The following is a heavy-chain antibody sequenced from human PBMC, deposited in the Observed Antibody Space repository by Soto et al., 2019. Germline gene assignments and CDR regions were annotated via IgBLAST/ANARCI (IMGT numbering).Heavy chain of an antibody. Sequence: EVPLVESGGGLVQPGGSLRLSCAASGFTFSSYWMHWVRQAPGKGVVWISRIDSDGRSTNYADSVKGRFAISRDNAKNTLYLQMNSLRAEDTAVYYCARGTIDYWGQGTLVTVSS. CDR3: ARGTIDY. CDR2: IDSDGRST. J-gene: IGHJ4*02. CDR1: GFTFSSYW. V-gene: IGHV3-74*01. D-gene: IGHD2-8*01.